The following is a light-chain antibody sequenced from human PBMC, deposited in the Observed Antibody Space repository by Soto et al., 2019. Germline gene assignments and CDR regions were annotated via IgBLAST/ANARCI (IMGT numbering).Light chain of an antibody. CDR2: NVY. CDR3: SAYTVSRTYV. J-gene: IGLJ1*01. CDR1: SSDVGAYNF. V-gene: IGLV2-14*03. Sequence: QSVLTQPASGSGSPGQSITISCTGTSSDVGAYNFVSWHQQHPGKAPTLMIYNVYDRPSGISYRFSGSKSGNTASLTISGLQGQDEAHYSRSAYTVSRTYVFGTGTTLTVL.